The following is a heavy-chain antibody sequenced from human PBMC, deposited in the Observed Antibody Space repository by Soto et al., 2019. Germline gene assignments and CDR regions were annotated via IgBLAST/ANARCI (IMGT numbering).Heavy chain of an antibody. D-gene: IGHD3-10*01. CDR1: GFTFSSYG. CDR3: AKARRVLAGKNYYYYYGMDV. V-gene: IGHV3-30*18. Sequence: GGSLRLSCAASGFTFSSYGMHWVRQAPGKGLEWVAVISYDGSNKYHADSVKGRFTISRDNSKNTLYLQMNSLRAEDTAVYYRAKARRVLAGKNYYYYYGMDVWGQGTTVTVSS. J-gene: IGHJ6*02. CDR2: ISYDGSNK.